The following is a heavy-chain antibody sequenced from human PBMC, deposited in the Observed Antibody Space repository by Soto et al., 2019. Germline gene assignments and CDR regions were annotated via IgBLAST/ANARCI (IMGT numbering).Heavy chain of an antibody. CDR2: TNPYSGKT. J-gene: IGHJ5*02. Sequence: QVQLVQSGAEVKKPGASVKVSCKASGYTFTSHDINWVRQASGQGLEWMGWTNPYSGKTGYAQKFQGRVIMTRNTSISTVYMELSSLTSGDTGVYYCVRGSRGLSPWGQGTLVTVSS. V-gene: IGHV1-8*01. CDR3: VRGSRGLSP. CDR1: GYTFTSHD. D-gene: IGHD6-19*01.